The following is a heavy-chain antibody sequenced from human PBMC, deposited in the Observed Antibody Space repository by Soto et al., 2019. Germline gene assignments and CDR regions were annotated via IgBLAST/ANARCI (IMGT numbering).Heavy chain of an antibody. V-gene: IGHV3-23*01. CDR2: ISGSGGST. CDR3: ASPGPSLLHYDFWSGYSFDY. D-gene: IGHD3-3*01. J-gene: IGHJ4*02. Sequence: GGSLRLSCAASGFTFSSYAMSWVRQAPGKGLEWVSAISGSGGSTYYADSVKGRFTISRDDSKNTLYLQMNSLRAEDTAVYCCASPGPSLLHYDFWSGYSFDYWGQGTLVTVSS. CDR1: GFTFSSYA.